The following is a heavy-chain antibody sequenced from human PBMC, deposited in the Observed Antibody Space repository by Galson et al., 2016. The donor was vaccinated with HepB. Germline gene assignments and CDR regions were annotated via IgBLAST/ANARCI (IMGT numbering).Heavy chain of an antibody. V-gene: IGHV1-18*04. D-gene: IGHD3-10*01. CDR1: GYTFTTNG. J-gene: IGHJ4*02. CDR3: ARDRDRSLDY. CDR2: ISAHNGDT. Sequence: VSCKASGYTFTTNGISWVRQAPGQGLEWMGWISAHNGDTNSPQKLQGRVTLTTDTSTRTAYMELRSLTSDDTAVYYCARDRDRSLDYWGQGTLVTVSS.